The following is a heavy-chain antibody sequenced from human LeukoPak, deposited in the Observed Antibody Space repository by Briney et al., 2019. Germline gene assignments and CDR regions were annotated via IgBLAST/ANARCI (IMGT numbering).Heavy chain of an antibody. J-gene: IGHJ4*02. V-gene: IGHV1-2*02. CDR1: GYTFTGYY. CDR2: INPNSGGT. D-gene: IGHD2-2*01. Sequence: ASVKVSCKASGYTFTGYYTHWVRQAPGQGLEWMGWINPNSGGTNYAQKFQGRVTMTRDTSISTAYMELSRLTSDDTAVYYCARDLYCSSTSCDYFDYWGQGTLVTVSS. CDR3: ARDLYCSSTSCDYFDY.